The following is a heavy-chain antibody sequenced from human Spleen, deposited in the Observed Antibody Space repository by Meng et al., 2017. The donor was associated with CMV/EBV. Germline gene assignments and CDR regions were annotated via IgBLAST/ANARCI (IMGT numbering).Heavy chain of an antibody. CDR3: ARDRGAAAGGFDP. Sequence: LQRQASGRDVSKPSEPLDPPRLVSWCSIMNSSYYWGWIRQPPGKGLEWIGSIYYSGSTYYNPSLKSRVTISVDTSKNQFSLKLSSVTAADTAVYYCARDRGAAAGGFDPWGQGTLVTVSS. V-gene: IGHV4-39*07. D-gene: IGHD6-13*01. J-gene: IGHJ5*02. CDR1: WCSIMNSSYY. CDR2: IYYSGST.